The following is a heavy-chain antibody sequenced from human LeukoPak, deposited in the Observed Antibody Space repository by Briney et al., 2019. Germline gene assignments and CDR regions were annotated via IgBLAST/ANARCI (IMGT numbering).Heavy chain of an antibody. CDR2: ISWNSGSI. V-gene: IGHV3-9*03. CDR3: ASLFLCYGCSSSSDAFNI. D-gene: IGHD6-6*01. Sequence: QTGGSLRLSCAASGFTFDDYAMHWVRQAPGKGLEWVSGISWNSGSIGYADSVKGRFTISRDNAKNSLYLQMNSLRAEDMALYYCASLFLCYGCSSSSDAFNIWGQGTMVTVSS. J-gene: IGHJ3*02. CDR1: GFTFDDYA.